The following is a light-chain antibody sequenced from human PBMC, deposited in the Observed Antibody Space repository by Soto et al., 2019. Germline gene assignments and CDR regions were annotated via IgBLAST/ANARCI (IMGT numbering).Light chain of an antibody. J-gene: IGKJ1*01. CDR2: GAS. Sequence: EIVLTQSPGTLSLSPGERATLSCRASQSVSSSYLAWYKQKPCQAPRLLIYGASSRATGIPDRFSGSGSGTDFTITISRLRPEDFAEYYCQQYCSSPRTFGQGTKVEVK. V-gene: IGKV3-20*01. CDR3: QQYCSSPRT. CDR1: QSVSSSY.